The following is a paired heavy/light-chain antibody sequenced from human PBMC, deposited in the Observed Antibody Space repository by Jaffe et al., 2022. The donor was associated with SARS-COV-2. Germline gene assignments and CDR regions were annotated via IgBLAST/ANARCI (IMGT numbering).Light chain of an antibody. J-gene: IGLJ3*02. CDR1: SGYSNYK. Sequence: QPVLTQSPSASASLGASVTLTCTLSSGYSNYKVDWYQQRPGKGPRFVMRVGTGGIVGSKGDGIPDRFSVLGSGLNRYLTIKNIQEEDESDYHCGADHGSGSNFVYVFGGGTKLTVL. CDR2: VGTGGIVG. V-gene: IGLV9-49*01. CDR3: GADHGSGSNFVYV.
Heavy chain of an antibody. J-gene: IGHJ1*01. CDR2: IRSKANSYAT. CDR3: TCPTQYDSSSHIQH. Sequence: EVQLVESGGGLVQPGGSLKLSCAASGFTFSGSAMHWVRQASGKGLEWVGRIRSKANSYATAYAASVKGRFTISRDDSKNTAYLQMNSLKTEDTAVYYCTCPTQYDSSSHIQHWGQGTLVTVSS. D-gene: IGHD6-6*01. CDR1: GFTFSGSA. V-gene: IGHV3-73*02.